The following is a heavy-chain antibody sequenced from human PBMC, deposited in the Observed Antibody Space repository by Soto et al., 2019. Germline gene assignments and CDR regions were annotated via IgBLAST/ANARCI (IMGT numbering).Heavy chain of an antibody. D-gene: IGHD2-15*01. CDR3: ARFKGCSGGSCYPYFAY. CDR1: GFTFNSYA. J-gene: IGHJ4*02. V-gene: IGHV3-30-3*01. Sequence: QVQLVESGGGVVQPGRSLRLSCAASGFTFNSYAMHWVRQAPGKGLGWVAVISYDGSNKYYADSVKGRFTISRDNSKNSLYLQMNSLRAEDTAVYYCARFKGCSGGSCYPYFAYWGQGTLVTVSS. CDR2: ISYDGSNK.